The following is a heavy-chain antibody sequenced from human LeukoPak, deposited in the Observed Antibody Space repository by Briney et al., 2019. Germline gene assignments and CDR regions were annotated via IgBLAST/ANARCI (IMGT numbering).Heavy chain of an antibody. CDR3: ARVDCSSTSCYAHGNWFAP. Sequence: GESLKISCKGSGYSFTSYWIGWVRQMPGKGVEWMEIIYPGDSDTSYSPSFQGQVTIYADKSISTAHLQWSSLKASDTATYYCARVDCSSTSCYAHGNWFAPWGQGTPVTVSS. V-gene: IGHV5-51*01. D-gene: IGHD2-2*01. J-gene: IGHJ5*02. CDR2: IYPGDSDT. CDR1: GYSFTSYW.